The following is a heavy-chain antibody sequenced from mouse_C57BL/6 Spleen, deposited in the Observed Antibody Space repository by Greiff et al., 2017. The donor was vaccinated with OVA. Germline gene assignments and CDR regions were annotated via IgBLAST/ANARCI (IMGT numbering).Heavy chain of an antibody. CDR2: ISYDGSN. D-gene: IGHD1-1*01. CDR1: GYSITSGYY. Sequence: VQLQESGPGLVKPSQSLSLTCSVTGYSITSGYYWNWIRQFPGNKLEWMGYISYDGSNNYNPSLKNRISITRDTAKNQFFLKLNSVTTEDTATYYCARGRDYYGSSTFAYWGQGTLVTVSA. J-gene: IGHJ3*01. V-gene: IGHV3-6*01. CDR3: ARGRDYYGSSTFAY.